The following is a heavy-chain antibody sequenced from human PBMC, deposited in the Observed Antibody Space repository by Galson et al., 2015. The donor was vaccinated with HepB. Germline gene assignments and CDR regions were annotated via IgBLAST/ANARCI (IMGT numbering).Heavy chain of an antibody. Sequence: QSGAEVKKPGESLKISCKGSGYNFTNYWIGWVRQMPGKGLQWMGVVYPGDSDSRYSPSFQGQVTFSADKSVSTAYLQWSSLEASDTAMYYCARRSYYDSSGLDYWGQGTLVTVSS. D-gene: IGHD3-22*01. CDR1: GYNFTNYW. CDR3: ARRSYYDSSGLDY. J-gene: IGHJ4*02. V-gene: IGHV5-51*03. CDR2: VYPGDSDS.